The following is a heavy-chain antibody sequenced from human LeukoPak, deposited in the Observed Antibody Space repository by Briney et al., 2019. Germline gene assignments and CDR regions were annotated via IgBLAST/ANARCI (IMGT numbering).Heavy chain of an antibody. CDR1: GYSFTSYW. D-gene: IGHD3-10*01. V-gene: IGHV5-51*01. Sequence: GESLKISCKGSGYSFTSYWIGWVRQMPGKGLEWMGIIYPGDSDTRYSPSFQGQVTISADKSISTAYLQWSSLKASDTAMYYCARSGVRGVTTHYYYYYGMDVWGQGTTVTVSS. CDR3: ARSGVRGVTTHYYYYYGMDV. J-gene: IGHJ6*02. CDR2: IYPGDSDT.